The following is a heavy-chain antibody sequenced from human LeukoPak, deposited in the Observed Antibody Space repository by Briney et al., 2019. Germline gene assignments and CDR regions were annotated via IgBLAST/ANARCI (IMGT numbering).Heavy chain of an antibody. V-gene: IGHV4-4*07. CDR2: IYTSGST. CDR1: GGSISSYY. CDR3: ARGGYSSSWAFYYYYYMDV. Sequence: PSETLSLTCTVSGGSISSYYWSWIRQPAGKGLEWIGRIYTSGSTNYNPSLKSRVTMSVDTSKNQFSLKLSSVTAADTAVYYCARGGYSSSWAFYYYYYMDVWGKGTTVTVSS. D-gene: IGHD6-13*01. J-gene: IGHJ6*03.